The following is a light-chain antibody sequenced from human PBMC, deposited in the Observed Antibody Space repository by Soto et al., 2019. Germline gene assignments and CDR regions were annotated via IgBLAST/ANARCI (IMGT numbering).Light chain of an antibody. CDR3: SSFADGFNVV. Sequence: QSALTQPPSASGSPGQSVTITCSGTDNDIGFANYVSWYQQHPDEAPKLLIYEGFKRPSEVPARFSASKSGNTASLIVSGLQPEDEAEYFCSSFADGFNVVFGGGTKLTVL. J-gene: IGLJ2*01. V-gene: IGLV2-8*01. CDR1: DNDIGFANY. CDR2: EGF.